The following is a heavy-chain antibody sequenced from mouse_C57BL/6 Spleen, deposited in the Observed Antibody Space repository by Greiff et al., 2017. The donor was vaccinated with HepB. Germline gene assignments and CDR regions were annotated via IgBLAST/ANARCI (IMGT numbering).Heavy chain of an antibody. CDR2: IDPETGGT. CDR3: TRLDYYGSSYEGY. D-gene: IGHD1-1*01. J-gene: IGHJ2*01. CDR1: GYTFTDYE. V-gene: IGHV1-15*01. Sequence: QVQLKESGAELVRPGASVTLSCKASGYTFTDYEMHWVKQTPVHGLEWIGAIDPETGGTAYNQKFKGKAILTADKSSSTAYMELRSLTSEDSAVYYCTRLDYYGSSYEGYWGQGTTLTVSS.